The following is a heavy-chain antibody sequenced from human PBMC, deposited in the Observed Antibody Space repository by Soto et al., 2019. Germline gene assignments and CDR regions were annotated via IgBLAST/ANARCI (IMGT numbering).Heavy chain of an antibody. CDR2: IYYSGST. V-gene: IGHV4-39*01. Sequence: KPSETLSLTCTVSGGSISSSSYYWGWIRQPPGKGLEWIGSIYYSGSTNYNPSLKSRVTISVDTSKNQFSLKLNSMTAADTAVYYCARHNYGSGSTYFDYWGQGTLVTVSS. D-gene: IGHD3-10*01. J-gene: IGHJ4*02. CDR3: ARHNYGSGSTYFDY. CDR1: GGSISSSSYY.